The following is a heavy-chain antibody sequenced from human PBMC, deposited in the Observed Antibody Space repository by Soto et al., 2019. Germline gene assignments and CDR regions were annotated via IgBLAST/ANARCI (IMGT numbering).Heavy chain of an antibody. CDR1: GGSISPFY. Sequence: SETLSLTCTVSGGSISPFYWSWVRQPPGKGLEWIGYLYYSGNTNYDPSLKSRVTISVDASKNQVSLRLTSVTAADTAVYYCARVGGVAARTFDYWGQGTVVTVSS. J-gene: IGHJ4*02. D-gene: IGHD2-15*01. CDR3: ARVGGVAARTFDY. V-gene: IGHV4-59*01. CDR2: LYYSGNT.